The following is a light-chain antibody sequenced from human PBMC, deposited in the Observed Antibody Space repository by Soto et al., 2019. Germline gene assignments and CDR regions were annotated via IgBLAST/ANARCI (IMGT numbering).Light chain of an antibody. V-gene: IGKV3D-15*01. J-gene: IGKJ1*01. CDR2: GVY. CDR3: QQRSNWPPWT. Sequence: EIVMTQSPTILSVSPGERATLPCRASQSVSSNLAWYQQKPGQAPRLLIYGVYTRAPGIPARFSGSGSGTEFTLTISSLQSEDFAVYYCQQRSNWPPWTFGQGTKVDIK. CDR1: QSVSSN.